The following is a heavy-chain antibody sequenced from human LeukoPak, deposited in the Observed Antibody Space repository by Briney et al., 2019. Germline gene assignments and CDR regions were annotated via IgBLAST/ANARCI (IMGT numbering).Heavy chain of an antibody. Sequence: PGGSLRLSCAASGFTFSSYSMTWVRQAPGKGLEWVSSISSSSSYIYYADSAKGRFTISRDNAKNSLYLQMNSLRAEDTAVYYCARDGVRYFDWLPLNWGQGTLVTVSS. CDR2: ISSSSSYI. D-gene: IGHD3-9*01. CDR3: ARDGVRYFDWLPLN. CDR1: GFTFSSYS. V-gene: IGHV3-21*01. J-gene: IGHJ4*02.